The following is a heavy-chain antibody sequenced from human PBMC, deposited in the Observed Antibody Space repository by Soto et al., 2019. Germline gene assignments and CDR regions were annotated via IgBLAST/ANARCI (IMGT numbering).Heavy chain of an antibody. D-gene: IGHD1-26*01. CDR3: ARDRLLSGSAPGNWFDP. V-gene: IGHV3-30-3*01. CDR1: GFTFSSYA. Sequence: QVQLVESGGGVVQPGRSLRLSCAASGFTFSSYAMHWVRQAPGKGLEWVAVISYDGSNKYYADSVKGRFTISRDNSKNTLHLQMNSLRAEDTAVYYCARDRLLSGSAPGNWFDPWGQGTLVTVSS. CDR2: ISYDGSNK. J-gene: IGHJ5*02.